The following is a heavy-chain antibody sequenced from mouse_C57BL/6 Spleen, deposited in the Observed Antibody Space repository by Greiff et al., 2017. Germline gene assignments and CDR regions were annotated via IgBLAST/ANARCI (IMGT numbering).Heavy chain of an antibody. CDR2: IYPRDGST. D-gene: IGHD1-1*01. CDR3: ARYGELRDYYAMDY. CDR1: GYTFTSYD. Sequence: VKLVESGPELVKPGASVKLSCKASGYTFTSYDINWVKQRPGQGLEWIGWIYPRDGSTKYNEKFKGKATLTVDTSSSTAYMELHSLTSEDSAVXFCARYGELRDYYAMDYWGQGTSVTVSS. V-gene: IGHV1-85*01. J-gene: IGHJ4*01.